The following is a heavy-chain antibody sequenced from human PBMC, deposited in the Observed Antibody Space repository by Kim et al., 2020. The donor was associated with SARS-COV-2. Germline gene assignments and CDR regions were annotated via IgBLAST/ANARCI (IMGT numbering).Heavy chain of an antibody. CDR3: ARGRDGGSYPYYFDY. J-gene: IGHJ4*02. Sequence: SETLSLTCAVYGGSFSGYYWSWIRQPPGKGLEWIGEINHSGSTNYNPSLKSRVTISVDTSKNQFSLKLSSVTAADTAVYYCARGRDGGSYPYYFDYWGQGTLVTVSS. CDR1: GGSFSGYY. V-gene: IGHV4-34*01. D-gene: IGHD1-26*01. CDR2: INHSGST.